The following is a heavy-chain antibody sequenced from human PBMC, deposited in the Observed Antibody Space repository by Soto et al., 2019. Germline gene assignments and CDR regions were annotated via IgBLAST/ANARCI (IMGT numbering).Heavy chain of an antibody. Sequence: GSMRLSCAASGFTVRSNYRSWVRQAPGKGLEWVSVIYSGGSTYYADSVKGRFTISRHNSKNTLYLQINSLRAEDTAVYYCARDISRGGSFDIWGQGTMVTVSS. V-gene: IGHV3-53*04. J-gene: IGHJ3*02. D-gene: IGHD6-25*01. CDR1: GFTVRSNY. CDR3: ARDISRGGSFDI. CDR2: IYSGGST.